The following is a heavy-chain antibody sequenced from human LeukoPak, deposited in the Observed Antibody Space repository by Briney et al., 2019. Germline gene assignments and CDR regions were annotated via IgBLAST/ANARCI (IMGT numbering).Heavy chain of an antibody. V-gene: IGHV7-4-1*02. D-gene: IGHD3-22*01. CDR2: INTNTGNP. CDR1: GYTFTSYG. Sequence: ASVKVSCKASGYTFTSYGISWVRQAPGQGLEWMGWINTNTGNPTYAQGFTGRFVFSLDTSVSTAYLQISSLKAEDTAVYYCARVPNYYDSSGIVYWGQGTLVTVSS. J-gene: IGHJ4*02. CDR3: ARVPNYYDSSGIVY.